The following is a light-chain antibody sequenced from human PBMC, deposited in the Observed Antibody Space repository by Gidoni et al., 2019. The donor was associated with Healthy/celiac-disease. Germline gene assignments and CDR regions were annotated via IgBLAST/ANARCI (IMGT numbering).Light chain of an antibody. CDR2: DAS. Sequence: EIVLTQSPATLSLSPGARATLSCRASQSVSSYLAWYQQKTGQAPRLLIYDASNRATGIPARFSGSGSGTDFTLTISSLEPEDFAVYYCQQRSNWRCTFGQGTKVEIK. J-gene: IGKJ1*01. CDR3: QQRSNWRCT. V-gene: IGKV3-11*01. CDR1: QSVSSY.